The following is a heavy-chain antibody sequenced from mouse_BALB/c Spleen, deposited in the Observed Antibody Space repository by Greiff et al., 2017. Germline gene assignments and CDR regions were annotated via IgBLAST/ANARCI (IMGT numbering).Heavy chain of an antibody. CDR2: ISSGSSTI. V-gene: IGHV5-17*02. Sequence: EVKLMESGGGLVQPGGSRKLSCAASGFTFSSFGMHWVRQAPEKGLEWVAYISSGSSTIYYADTVKGRFTISRDNPKNTLFLQMTSLRSEDTAMYYCARSEVTGYFDYWGQGTTLTVSS. D-gene: IGHD4-1*01. CDR1: GFTFSSFG. J-gene: IGHJ2*01. CDR3: ARSEVTGYFDY.